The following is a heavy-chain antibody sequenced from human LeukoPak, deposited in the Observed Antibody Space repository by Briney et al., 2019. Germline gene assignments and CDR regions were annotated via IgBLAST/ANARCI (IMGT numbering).Heavy chain of an antibody. J-gene: IGHJ3*02. CDR3: ARGPAYYDVGAFDI. CDR1: GFTFSSYD. D-gene: IGHD3-3*01. V-gene: IGHV3-13*01. CDR2: IGTAGDT. Sequence: GGSLRLSCAASGFTFSSYDMHWVRQATGKGLEWVSAIGTAGDTYYPGSVKGRFTISRDNSKNTLYLQMNSLRAEDTAVYYCARGPAYYDVGAFDIWGQGTMVTVSS.